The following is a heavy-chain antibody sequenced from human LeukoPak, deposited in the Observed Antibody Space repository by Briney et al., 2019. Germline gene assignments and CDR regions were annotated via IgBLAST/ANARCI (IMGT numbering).Heavy chain of an antibody. D-gene: IGHD2-2*01. CDR1: GGTFSSYA. CDR2: IIPIFGTA. J-gene: IGHJ6*03. CDR3: ARVVLLGYCSSTSCSPNYMDV. V-gene: IGHV1-69*05. Sequence: SVKVSCKASGGTFSSYAISWVRQAPGQGLEWMGGIIPIFGTANYAQTFQGRVTITTDESTSTAYMELSSLRSEDTAVYYCARVVLLGYCSSTSCSPNYMDVWGKGTTVTVSS.